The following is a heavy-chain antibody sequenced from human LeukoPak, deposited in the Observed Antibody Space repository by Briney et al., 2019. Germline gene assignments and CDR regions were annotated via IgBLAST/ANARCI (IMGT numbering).Heavy chain of an antibody. D-gene: IGHD2-2*01. CDR1: GGTFSSYA. V-gene: IGHV1-69*06. CDR2: NIPIFGTA. CDR3: ASQPAAVNNWFDP. J-gene: IGHJ5*02. Sequence: GASVKVSCKASGGTFSSYAISWVRQAPGQGLEWMGGNIPIFGTANYAQKFQGRVTITADKSTSTAYMELSSLRSEDTAVYYCASQPAAVNNWFDPWGQGTLVTVSS.